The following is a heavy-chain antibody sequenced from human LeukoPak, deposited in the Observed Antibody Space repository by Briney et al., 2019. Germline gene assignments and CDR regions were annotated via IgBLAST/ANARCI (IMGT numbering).Heavy chain of an antibody. CDR1: GGSISSYY. CDR3: ARSRGYYGSSVYFQH. CDR2: IYYSGST. V-gene: IGHV4-59*01. J-gene: IGHJ1*01. Sequence: SETLSLTCTVSGGSISSYYWSWIRQPPGKGLEWIGYIYYSGSTNYNPSLKSRVTISVDTSKNQFSLKLSSVTAADTAVYYCARSRGYYGSSVYFQHWGQGTLVTVSS. D-gene: IGHD3-22*01.